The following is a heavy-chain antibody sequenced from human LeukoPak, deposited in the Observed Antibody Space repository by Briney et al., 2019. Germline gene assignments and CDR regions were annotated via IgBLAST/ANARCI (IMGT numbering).Heavy chain of an antibody. CDR1: GFSFNSYT. J-gene: IGHJ6*02. V-gene: IGHV3-21*06. CDR2: ISPGVSGYT. Sequence: GGSLRLSCLASGFSFNSYTMNWVREAPGRGLEWVSTISPGVSGYTWYAESVKGRFTISRDNPENSLYLQMDSLRADDTAVYYCVRDVSRRVGMDVWGQGTTVTVSS. D-gene: IGHD5/OR15-5a*01. CDR3: VRDVSRRVGMDV.